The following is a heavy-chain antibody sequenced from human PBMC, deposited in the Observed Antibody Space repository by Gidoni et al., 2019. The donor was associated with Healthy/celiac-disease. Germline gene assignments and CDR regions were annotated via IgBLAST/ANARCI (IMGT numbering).Heavy chain of an antibody. CDR2: ISYDGSNK. J-gene: IGHJ4*02. V-gene: IGHV3-30-3*01. CDR1: GFTFSSYA. Sequence: QVQLVESGGGVVQPGRSLRLSCAASGFTFSSYAMHWVRQAPGKGLEWVAVISYDGSNKYYADSVKGRFTISRDNSKNTLYLQMNSLRAEDTAVYYCARDPSYLGGSSWEGDFDYWGQGTLVTVSS. CDR3: ARDPSYLGGSSWEGDFDY. D-gene: IGHD6-13*01.